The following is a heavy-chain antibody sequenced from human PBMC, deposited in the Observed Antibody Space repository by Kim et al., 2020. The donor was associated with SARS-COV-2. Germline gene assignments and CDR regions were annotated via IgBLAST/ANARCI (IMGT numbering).Heavy chain of an antibody. CDR1: GGSISSSSYY. CDR3: GLGSGPRPEDAFDI. CDR2: IYYSGST. Sequence: SETLSLTCTVSGGSISSSSYYWGWIRQPPGKGLEWIGSIYYSGSTYYNPSLKSRVTISVDTSKNQFSLKLSSVTAADTAVYYCGLGSGPRPEDAFDIWGQGTMVTVSS. V-gene: IGHV4-39*01. J-gene: IGHJ3*02.